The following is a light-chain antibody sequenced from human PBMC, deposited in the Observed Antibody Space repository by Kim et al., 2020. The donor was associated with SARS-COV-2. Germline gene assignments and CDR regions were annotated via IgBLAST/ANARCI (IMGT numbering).Light chain of an antibody. Sequence: QSALTQPASVSGSPGQSITISCTGTSSDVGGYNYVSWYQQHPGKAPKLMIYDVSKRPSGVSNRFSGSKSGNTASLTISGLQAEDEADYYCSSYTSSPDYVIGTGTKVTVL. CDR3: SSYTSSPDYV. J-gene: IGLJ1*01. V-gene: IGLV2-14*01. CDR2: DVS. CDR1: SSDVGGYNY.